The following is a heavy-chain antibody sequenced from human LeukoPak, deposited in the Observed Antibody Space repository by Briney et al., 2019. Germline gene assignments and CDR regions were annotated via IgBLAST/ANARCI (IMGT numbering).Heavy chain of an antibody. Sequence: GGSLRLSCAASGFTFSSYSMNWVRQAPGKGLEWVSSISSSSSYIYYADSVRGRFTISRDNAKNSLYLQMNSLRAEDTAVYYCAREVVAAKIGHWFDPWGQGTLVTVSS. J-gene: IGHJ5*02. CDR2: ISSSSSYI. D-gene: IGHD6-6*01. V-gene: IGHV3-21*01. CDR3: AREVVAAKIGHWFDP. CDR1: GFTFSSYS.